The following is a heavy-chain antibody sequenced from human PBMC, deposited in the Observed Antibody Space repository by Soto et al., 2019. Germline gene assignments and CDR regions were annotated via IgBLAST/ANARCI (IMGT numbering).Heavy chain of an antibody. Sequence: GGSLRLSCAASGFTFSSYGMHWVRQAPGKGLEWVAVISYDGSNKYYADSVKGRFTISRDNSKNTLYLQMNSLRAEDTAVYYCAKEYGYSYGYELDYWGQGTLVTVSS. J-gene: IGHJ4*02. V-gene: IGHV3-30*18. CDR2: ISYDGSNK. CDR1: GFTFSSYG. CDR3: AKEYGYSYGYELDY. D-gene: IGHD5-18*01.